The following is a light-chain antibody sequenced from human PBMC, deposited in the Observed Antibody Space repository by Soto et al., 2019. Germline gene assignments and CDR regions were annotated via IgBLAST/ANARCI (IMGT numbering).Light chain of an antibody. CDR1: QSISTY. Sequence: DIQMTQSPSSLSASVGDRVTLTCRASQSISTYLNWYQKKPGKAPKLLIHAASSLQSGVPSRFSGSEPETHFTLTISSLQPEDFATYYCQQSYSTPPDTFGQGTMVEIK. CDR3: QQSYSTPPDT. J-gene: IGKJ2*01. V-gene: IGKV1-39*01. CDR2: AAS.